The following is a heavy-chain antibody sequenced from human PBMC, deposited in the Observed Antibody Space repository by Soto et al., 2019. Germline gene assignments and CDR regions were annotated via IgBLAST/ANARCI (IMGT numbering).Heavy chain of an antibody. CDR1: GFTFDDYA. V-gene: IGHV3-9*01. CDR2: ISWNSGSI. Sequence: PGGSLRLSCAASGFTFDDYAMHWVRQAPGKGLEWVSGISWNSGSIGYADSVKGRFTISRDNAKNSLYLQMNSLRAEDTALYYCAKGSYDFWSGFTDYWGQGTLVTVSS. D-gene: IGHD3-3*01. CDR3: AKGSYDFWSGFTDY. J-gene: IGHJ4*02.